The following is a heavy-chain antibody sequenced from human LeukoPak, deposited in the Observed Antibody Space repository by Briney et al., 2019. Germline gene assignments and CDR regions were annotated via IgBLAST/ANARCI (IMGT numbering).Heavy chain of an antibody. CDR1: GDSVSSNSAG. V-gene: IGHV6-1*01. Sequence: SQTLSLTCAISGDSVSSNSAGWSWIRQSPSRGLEWLGRTYYRSKWYNDYAVSVKSRITMNPDTSKNQLSLQLNSVTPEDTAVYYCARGGGAIATWGQGTLVTVSS. CDR2: TYYRSKWYN. J-gene: IGHJ5*02. D-gene: IGHD3-16*01. CDR3: ARGGGAIAT.